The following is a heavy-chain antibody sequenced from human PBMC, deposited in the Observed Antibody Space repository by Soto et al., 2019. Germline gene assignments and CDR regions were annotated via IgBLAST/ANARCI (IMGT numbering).Heavy chain of an antibody. J-gene: IGHJ6*02. Sequence: XSVKVSCKASGYPFTSYDINRVRQATGQGLEWMGWMNPNSGNTGYAQKFQGRVTMTRNTSISTAYMELSSLRSEDTAVYYCAKSQSSYSSGWYIGAGGDYGMDVWGQGTTVTVSS. CDR1: GYPFTSYD. CDR2: MNPNSGNT. V-gene: IGHV1-8*01. CDR3: AKSQSSYSSGWYIGAGGDYGMDV. D-gene: IGHD6-19*01.